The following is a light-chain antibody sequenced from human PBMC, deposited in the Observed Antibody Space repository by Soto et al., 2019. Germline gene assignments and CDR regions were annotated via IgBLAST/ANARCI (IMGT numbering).Light chain of an antibody. CDR3: SSYTSSGTLV. J-gene: IGLJ2*01. CDR1: SSDVGGYEY. V-gene: IGLV2-14*01. Sequence: QSALTQPASVSGSPGQSITISCTGTSSDVGGYEYVSWYQQHAGKAPKLLIYEVSNRPSGVSNRFSGSKSANTASLTISGLQAEDEADYYCSSYTSSGTLVFGGGTKLTVL. CDR2: EVS.